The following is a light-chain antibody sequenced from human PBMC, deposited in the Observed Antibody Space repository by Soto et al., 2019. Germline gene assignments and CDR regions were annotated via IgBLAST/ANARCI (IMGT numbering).Light chain of an antibody. CDR2: GAS. CDR3: HPDHDWPPGFP. Sequence: EIVMTQSPATLSVSPGERATLSCRASQSIRSNLAWYQQKPGQAPRLLIYGASTRATGIPARFSGSGSGTEFTLTISSLQSEDFALYLCHPDHDWPPGFPLGPGTKVHIK. CDR1: QSIRSN. V-gene: IGKV3-15*01. J-gene: IGKJ3*01.